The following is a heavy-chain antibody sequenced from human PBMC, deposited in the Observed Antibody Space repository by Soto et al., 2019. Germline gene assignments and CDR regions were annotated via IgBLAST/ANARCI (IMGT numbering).Heavy chain of an antibody. J-gene: IGHJ4*02. CDR1: GFTFSSYA. CDR2: ISGSGGST. Sequence: PGGSLRLSCAVSGFTFSSYAMSWVRQAPGKGLEWVSAISGSGGSTYYAGSVKGRFTISRDNSKSTLYLQMSSLRVEDTAIYYCAKTTTARIAVAPRGLFDSWGQGALVTVSS. V-gene: IGHV3-23*01. D-gene: IGHD6-19*01. CDR3: AKTTTARIAVAPRGLFDS.